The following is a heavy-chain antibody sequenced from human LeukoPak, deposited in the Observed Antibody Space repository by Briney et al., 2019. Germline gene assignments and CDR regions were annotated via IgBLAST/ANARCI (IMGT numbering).Heavy chain of an antibody. D-gene: IGHD4-17*01. J-gene: IGHJ4*02. CDR3: ARHTEKYGDYVLGFDY. Sequence: SETLSLTCAVYGGSFSGYYWSWIRQPPGKGLEWIGEINHSGSTNYNPSLKSRVTISVDTSKNQFSLKLSSVTAADTAVYYCARHTEKYGDYVLGFDYWGQGTLVTVSS. CDR1: GGSFSGYY. CDR2: INHSGST. V-gene: IGHV4-34*01.